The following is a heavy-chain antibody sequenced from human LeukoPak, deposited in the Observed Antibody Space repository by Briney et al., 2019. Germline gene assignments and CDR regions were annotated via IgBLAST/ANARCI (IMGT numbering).Heavy chain of an antibody. D-gene: IGHD1-26*01. J-gene: IGHJ6*03. CDR1: VDSISISSFF. V-gene: IGHV4-39*07. CDR2: VYSENT. Sequence: SETLSLTCTVSVDSISISSFFWGWIRQPPGKGLEWIGAVYSENTYYNPSLKGRVSISVDTSKHQFSLTMSSVTAADTAVYFCARGLEVRARVGYHYYMDVWGKGTTVTVSS. CDR3: ARGLEVRARVGYHYYMDV.